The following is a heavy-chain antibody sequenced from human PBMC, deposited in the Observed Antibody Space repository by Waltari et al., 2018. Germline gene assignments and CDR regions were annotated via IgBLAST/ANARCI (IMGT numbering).Heavy chain of an antibody. J-gene: IGHJ4*02. CDR2: VYCTGAA. Sequence: QMKLLESGPGLVKPSETLSLTCTVSAGSVRGHYWSWIRQPAGKGLVWIGRVYCTGAANYNPSLGRRATISVDTTKKQVSLMLTSVTAANTAMYFCAESDSGSWQYFFNSWGPGALVTVSS. CDR1: AGSVRGHY. D-gene: IGHD6-19*01. CDR3: AESDSGSWQYFFNS. V-gene: IGHV4-4*07.